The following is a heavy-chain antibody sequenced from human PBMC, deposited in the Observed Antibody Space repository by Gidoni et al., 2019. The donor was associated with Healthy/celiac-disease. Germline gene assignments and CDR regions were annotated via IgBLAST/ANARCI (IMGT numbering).Heavy chain of an antibody. CDR2: ISSSSSYI. CDR1: GFPFSSYS. Sequence: EVQLVESGGGLVKPGGSLRLSCAASGFPFSSYSMNWVRQAPGKGLEWVSSISSSSSYIYYADSVKGRFTISRDNAKNSLYLQMNSLRAEDTAVYYCARGVPIAAAGSYYFDYWGQGTLVTVSS. CDR3: ARGVPIAAAGSYYFDY. J-gene: IGHJ4*02. D-gene: IGHD6-13*01. V-gene: IGHV3-21*01.